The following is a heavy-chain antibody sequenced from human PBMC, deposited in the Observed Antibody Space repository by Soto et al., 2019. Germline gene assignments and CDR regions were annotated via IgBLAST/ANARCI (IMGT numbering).Heavy chain of an antibody. CDR3: VKDGSSGWPYYYGMDV. Sequence: SCAASGFTLRTYSLPRGRPGPGKGLEWVAFISYDDTKKYKTESVKGRFTISRDNSKNTLYLQMSSLRAEDTAVYYCVKDGSSGWPYYYGMDVWGQGTTVTVSS. CDR1: GFTLRTYS. CDR2: ISYDDTKK. D-gene: IGHD6-19*01. J-gene: IGHJ6*02. V-gene: IGHV3-30-3*01.